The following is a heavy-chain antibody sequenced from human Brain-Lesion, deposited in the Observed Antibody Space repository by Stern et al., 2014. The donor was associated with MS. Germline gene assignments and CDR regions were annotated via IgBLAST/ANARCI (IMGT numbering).Heavy chain of an antibody. CDR2: IFYTGTP. D-gene: IGHD6-19*01. V-gene: IGHV4-39*02. Sequence: VQLVESGPGLVKPSETLSLTCTVSGGSIGRSSYYWGWIRQPPGKGLEWIGNIFYTGTPFSAPSLKIRFTISVDTSNTHFPLSLISVTAADTAVYYCARGAGVFDSWGQGTLVTVSP. J-gene: IGHJ4*02. CDR3: ARGAGVFDS. CDR1: GGSIGRSSYY.